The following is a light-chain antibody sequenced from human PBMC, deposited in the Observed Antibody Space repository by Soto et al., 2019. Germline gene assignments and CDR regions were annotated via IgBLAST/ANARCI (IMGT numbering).Light chain of an antibody. CDR2: VAS. CDR1: QSISSY. CDR3: QQSYSSPHT. J-gene: IGKJ2*01. Sequence: DIQLTQSPSSLSASVGDRATITCRASQSISSYLNWYQQKPGKAPNLLIYVASSLQSGVPSRFSGSGSGTDFTLTISSLQPEDFAAYYCQQSYSSPHTFGQGTKLEIK. V-gene: IGKV1-39*01.